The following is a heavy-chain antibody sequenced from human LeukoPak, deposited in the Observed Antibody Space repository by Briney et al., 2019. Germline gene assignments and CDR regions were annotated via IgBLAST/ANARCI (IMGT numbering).Heavy chain of an antibody. V-gene: IGHV3-30*18. Sequence: PGGSLRLSCAASGFTFSSYGMHWVRQAPGKGLEWVAVISYDGSNKYYADSAKGRFTISRDNSKNTLYLQMNSLRAEDTAVYYCAKSGGSGCDYWGQGTLVTVSS. D-gene: IGHD6-19*01. CDR2: ISYDGSNK. CDR1: GFTFSSYG. CDR3: AKSGGSGCDY. J-gene: IGHJ4*02.